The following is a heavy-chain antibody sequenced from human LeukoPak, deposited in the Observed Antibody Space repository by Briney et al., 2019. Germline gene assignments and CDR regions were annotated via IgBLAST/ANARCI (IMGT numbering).Heavy chain of an antibody. V-gene: IGHV4-59*01. CDR1: GGSISSYY. Sequence: SETLSLTCTVSGGSISSYYWSWIRQPPGKGLEWIGYIYYSGSTNYNPSLKSRVTISVDTSKNQFSLKLSSVTAADTAVYYCARSAVYCSSTSCSPAAFDIWGQGTMVTVSS. CDR2: IYYSGST. J-gene: IGHJ3*02. CDR3: ARSAVYCSSTSCSPAAFDI. D-gene: IGHD2-2*01.